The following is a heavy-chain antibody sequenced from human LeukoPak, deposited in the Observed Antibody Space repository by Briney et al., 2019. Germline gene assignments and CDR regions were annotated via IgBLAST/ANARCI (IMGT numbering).Heavy chain of an antibody. Sequence: GGSLRLSCAASGFTFSSYWMHWVRQAPGKGLVWVSRINSDGSSTSYADSVKGRFTISRDNAKNTLYLQMNSLRAEDTAVYYCAREDPLLWGYYYYGMDVWGQGTTVTVSS. J-gene: IGHJ6*02. V-gene: IGHV3-74*01. D-gene: IGHD3-10*01. CDR3: AREDPLLWGYYYYGMDV. CDR2: INSDGSST. CDR1: GFTFSSYW.